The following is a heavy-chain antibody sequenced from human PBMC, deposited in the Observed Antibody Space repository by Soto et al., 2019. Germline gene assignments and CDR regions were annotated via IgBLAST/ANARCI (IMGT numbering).Heavy chain of an antibody. CDR1: GFNFNSYT. Sequence: PGGSLRLSCAASGFNFNSYTINWVRQAPGKRLEWLSSISSSGYIFSTDSVRGRFTISRDNAKNSVYLQINSLRAEDTAVYYCVSYPAYCSSTSCYSNYFDYWGQGTLVTVSS. D-gene: IGHD2-2*01. J-gene: IGHJ4*02. CDR3: VSYPAYCSSTSCYSNYFDY. CDR2: ISSSGYI. V-gene: IGHV3-21*01.